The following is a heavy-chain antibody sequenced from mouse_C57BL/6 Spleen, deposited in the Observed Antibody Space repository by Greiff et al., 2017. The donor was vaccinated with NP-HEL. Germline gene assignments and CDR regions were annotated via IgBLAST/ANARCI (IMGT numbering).Heavy chain of an antibody. CDR3: ARRDNPAWFAY. CDR1: GYSITSGYD. D-gene: IGHD3-3*01. Sequence: DVQLQESGPGMVKPSQSLSLTCTVTGYSITSGYDWHWIRHFPGNKLEWMGYISYSGSTNYNPSLKSRISITHDTSKNHFFLKLNSVTTEDTATYYCARRDNPAWFAYWGQGTLVTVSA. CDR2: ISYSGST. V-gene: IGHV3-1*01. J-gene: IGHJ3*01.